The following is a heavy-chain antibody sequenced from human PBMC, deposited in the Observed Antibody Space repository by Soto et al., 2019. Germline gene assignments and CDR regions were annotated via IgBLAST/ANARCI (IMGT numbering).Heavy chain of an antibody. CDR3: AKDLRGVQLWHRS. CDR1: GFTFSSYA. Sequence: GSLRLCCAAYGFTFSSYAMSWVRQAPGKGLEWVSAISGSGGSTYYADSVKGRFTISRDNSKNTLSLQMNSLRAEDTAVYYCAKDLRGVQLWHRSWGHGTLVTDS. J-gene: IGHJ5*01. CDR2: ISGSGGST. D-gene: IGHD5-18*01. V-gene: IGHV3-23*01.